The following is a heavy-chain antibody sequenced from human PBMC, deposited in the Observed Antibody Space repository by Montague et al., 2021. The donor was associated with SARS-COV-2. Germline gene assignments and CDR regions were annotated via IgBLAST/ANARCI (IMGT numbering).Heavy chain of an antibody. J-gene: IGHJ6*02. CDR1: GGSINDFY. V-gene: IGHV4-4*07. D-gene: IGHD6-19*01. CDR3: ARDHQVAGTAMDV. CDR2: IFPGGST. Sequence: SETLSLTRTVSGGSINDFYWSWIRQRAGKGLEWIGRIFPGGSTNXVPSVKGRVTMSVDTSKNHFSLKMTSVTAADTAVYYCARDHQVAGTAMDVWGQGTTVTVSS.